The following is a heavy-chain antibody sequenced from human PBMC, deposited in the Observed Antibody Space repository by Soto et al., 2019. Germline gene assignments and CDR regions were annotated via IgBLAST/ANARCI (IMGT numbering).Heavy chain of an antibody. CDR2: INHSGST. Sequence: PSETLSLTCTVSGGSISSSSYYWSWIRQPPGKGLEWIGEINHSGSTNYNPSLKSRVTISVDTSKNQFSLKLSSVTAADTAVYYCARRKGYCSGGSCPNDYWGQGTLVTVSS. J-gene: IGHJ4*02. CDR3: ARRKGYCSGGSCPNDY. CDR1: GGSISSSSYY. D-gene: IGHD2-15*01. V-gene: IGHV4-39*07.